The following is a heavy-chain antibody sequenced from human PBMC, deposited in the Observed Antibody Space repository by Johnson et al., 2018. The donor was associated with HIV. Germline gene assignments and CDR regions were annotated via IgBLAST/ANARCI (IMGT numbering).Heavy chain of an antibody. D-gene: IGHD2-15*01. V-gene: IGHV3-7*05. CDR1: GFSFSSYW. CDR2: IQQDGNEN. J-gene: IGHJ3*02. Sequence: VQLVESGGGLVQPGGSLRLSCAASGFSFSSYWMSWVRQAPGKGLQWVANIQQDGNENYYVDSVKGRFSISRDNAKNSLQLQMNSLRAEDTAVYYCARLRSGNRAFDIWGQGTMVTVSS. CDR3: ARLRSGNRAFDI.